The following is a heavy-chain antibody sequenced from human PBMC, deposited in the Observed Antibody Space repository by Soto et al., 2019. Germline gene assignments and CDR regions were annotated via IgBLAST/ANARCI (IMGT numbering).Heavy chain of an antibody. Sequence: TCTVSGFSLRTGRMGVSWIRQPPGKALEWLAHIFSDNERSYSTSMQGRLTISKDPSGSQVVLSMTNLDPVDTGTYYCVRMNADSYQFYYAMDVWGQGTTVTVSS. D-gene: IGHD4-17*01. CDR2: IFSDNER. V-gene: IGHV2-26*01. J-gene: IGHJ6*02. CDR1: GFSLRTGRMG. CDR3: VRMNADSYQFYYAMDV.